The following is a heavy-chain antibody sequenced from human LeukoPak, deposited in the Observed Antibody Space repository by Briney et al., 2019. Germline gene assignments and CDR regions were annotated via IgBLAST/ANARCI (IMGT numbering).Heavy chain of an antibody. V-gene: IGHV4-31*03. CDR3: VTVYDDILTGYLFDP. D-gene: IGHD3-9*01. CDR2: IYYSGST. CDR1: AGSISSGGYY. J-gene: IGHJ5*02. Sequence: SQTLSLTCTVSAGSISSGGYYWGWIRQHPGKGLEWIGYIYYSGSTYYNPSLKSRVAISVDTSKNHFSLKLSSVTAADTAVYYCVTVYDDILTGYLFDPWGQGTLVTVSS.